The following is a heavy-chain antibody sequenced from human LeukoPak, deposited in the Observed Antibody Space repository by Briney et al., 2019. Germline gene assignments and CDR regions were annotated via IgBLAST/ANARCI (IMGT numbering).Heavy chain of an antibody. V-gene: IGHV3-23*01. CDR1: GFIFSSYG. D-gene: IGHD6-19*01. CDR3: AKAKTSGWYLGFDY. CDR2: ISGSGGST. J-gene: IGHJ4*02. Sequence: PGGSLRLSCAAPGFIFSSYGMSWGRPAPGKGLEWVSAISGSGGSTYYADSVKGRFTISRDNSKNTLYLQMNSLRAEDTAVYYCAKAKTSGWYLGFDYWGQGTLVTVSS.